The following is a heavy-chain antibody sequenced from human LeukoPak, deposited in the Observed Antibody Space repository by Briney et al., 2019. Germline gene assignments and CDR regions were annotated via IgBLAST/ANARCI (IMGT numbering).Heavy chain of an antibody. CDR1: GYTFTGYY. CDR3: ATLVIAVAGGFGDY. Sequence: ASVKVSCKASGYTFTGYYMHWVRQAPGQGRECMGWINSNSGGTNYAQKFQGRVTMTRDTSISTGYMELSRLRSDDTAVYYCATLVIAVAGGFGDYWGQGPLVTVSS. D-gene: IGHD6-19*01. CDR2: INSNSGGT. V-gene: IGHV1-2*02. J-gene: IGHJ4*02.